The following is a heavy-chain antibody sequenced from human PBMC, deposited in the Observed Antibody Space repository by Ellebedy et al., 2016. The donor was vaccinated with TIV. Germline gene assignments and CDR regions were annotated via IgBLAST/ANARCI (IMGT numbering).Heavy chain of an antibody. J-gene: IGHJ4*02. CDR3: ARGDYLDY. V-gene: IGHV4-39*07. Sequence: SETLSLTXTVSGGSISSSSYYWGWIRQPPGKGLEWIGSIYYSGSTYYNPSLKSRVTISVDKSKNQFSLKLSSVTAADTAVYYCARGDYLDYWGQGTLVTVSS. CDR2: IYYSGST. CDR1: GGSISSSSYY.